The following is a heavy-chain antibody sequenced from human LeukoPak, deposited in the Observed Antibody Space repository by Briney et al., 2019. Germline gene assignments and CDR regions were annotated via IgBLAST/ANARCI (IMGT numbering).Heavy chain of an antibody. CDR3: AKDFFSSQQLVP. J-gene: IGHJ5*02. D-gene: IGHD6-13*01. CDR1: GFTFSSYA. V-gene: IGHV3-30*02. Sequence: GGSLRLSCAASGFTFSSYAMSWVRQAPGKGLEWVAFIRNDGSYKYYADSVKGRFTISRDNSKNTLYLQMNSLRAEDTAVYYCAKDFFSSQQLVPWGQGTLVTVSS. CDR2: IRNDGSYK.